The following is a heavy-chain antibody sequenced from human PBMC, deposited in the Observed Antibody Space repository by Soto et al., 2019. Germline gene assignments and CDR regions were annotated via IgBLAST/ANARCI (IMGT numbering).Heavy chain of an antibody. D-gene: IGHD6-13*01. CDR2: IYHSGST. CDR1: GYSISSGYY. Sequence: SETLSLTCTVSGYSISSGYYWGWIRQPPGKGLEWIGSIYHSGSTYYNPSLKSPVTISVDTSKNQFSLKLSSVTAADTAVYYCARVAPWYSSTYGTYYFDYWGQGTLVTVSS. J-gene: IGHJ4*02. CDR3: ARVAPWYSSTYGTYYFDY. V-gene: IGHV4-38-2*02.